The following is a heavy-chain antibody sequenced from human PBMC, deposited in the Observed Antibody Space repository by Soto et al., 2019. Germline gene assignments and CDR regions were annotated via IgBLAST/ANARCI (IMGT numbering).Heavy chain of an antibody. CDR2: ISYDGSNK. Sequence: GGSLRLSCAASGFTFSSYAMHWVRQAPGKGLEWVAVISYDGSNKYYADSVKGRFTISRDNSKNTLYLQMNSLRAEDTAVYYCARSGVGYDSSGYYPYYYGMDVWGQGTTVTVSS. CDR1: GFTFSSYA. V-gene: IGHV3-30-3*01. D-gene: IGHD3-22*01. J-gene: IGHJ6*02. CDR3: ARSGVGYDSSGYYPYYYGMDV.